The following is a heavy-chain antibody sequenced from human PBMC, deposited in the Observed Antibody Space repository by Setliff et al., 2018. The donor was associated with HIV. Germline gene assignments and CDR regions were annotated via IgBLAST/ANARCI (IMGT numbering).Heavy chain of an antibody. CDR3: ARDLPLSGREGEFDY. CDR1: GFTFSSYS. Sequence: GGSLRLSCAASGFTFSSYSSNWVRQAPGKGLEWISRINYDGTGTTYADSVKGRFTISRDDARNTVYLQMNSLRAEDTAVYYCARDLPLSGREGEFDYWGQGTQVTVSS. J-gene: IGHJ4*02. CDR2: INYDGTGT. V-gene: IGHV3-74*01. D-gene: IGHD6-19*01.